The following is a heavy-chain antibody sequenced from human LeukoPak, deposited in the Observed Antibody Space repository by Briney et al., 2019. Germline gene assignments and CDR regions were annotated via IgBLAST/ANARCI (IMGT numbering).Heavy chain of an antibody. D-gene: IGHD4-17*01. CDR3: ARDSGGDYVGYFDY. Sequence: ASVKVSCKASGGTFSSYAISWVRQAPGQGLEWMGGIIPILGIANYAQKFQGRVTITADKSTSTAYMELSSLRSEDTAVYYCARDSGGDYVGYFDYWGQGTLVTVSS. CDR1: GGTFSSYA. J-gene: IGHJ4*02. CDR2: IIPILGIA. V-gene: IGHV1-69*04.